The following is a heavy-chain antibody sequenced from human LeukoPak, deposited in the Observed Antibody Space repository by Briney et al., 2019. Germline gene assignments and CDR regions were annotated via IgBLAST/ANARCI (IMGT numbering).Heavy chain of an antibody. V-gene: IGHV4-30-2*01. CDR2: IYHSGST. Sequence: PSQTLSLTCTVSGGSISSGGYYWSWIRQPPGKGLEWIGYIYHSGSTYYNPSLKSRVTISVDRSKNQFSLKLSSVTAADTAVYYCASLVAGTGSVDYWGQGTLVTVSS. CDR3: ASLVAGTGSVDY. CDR1: GGSISSGGYY. D-gene: IGHD6-19*01. J-gene: IGHJ4*02.